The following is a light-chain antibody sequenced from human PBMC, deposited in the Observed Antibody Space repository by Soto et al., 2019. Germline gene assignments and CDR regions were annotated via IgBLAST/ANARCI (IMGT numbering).Light chain of an antibody. CDR1: SSDVGSYNL. Sequence: QSALTQPASGSGSPGQSSTISCTGTSSDVGSYNLVSWYQQHPGKAPKLMIYEVSKRPSGVSNRFSGSKSGNTASLTISGLQAEDEADYYCCSYAGSSTLVFGTGTKVTVL. CDR2: EVS. J-gene: IGLJ1*01. V-gene: IGLV2-23*02. CDR3: CSYAGSSTLV.